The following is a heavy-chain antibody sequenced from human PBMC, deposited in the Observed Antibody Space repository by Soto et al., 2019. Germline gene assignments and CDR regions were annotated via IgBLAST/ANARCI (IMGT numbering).Heavy chain of an antibody. CDR1: GRIFTRYA. Sequence: VEGSCKAPGRIFTRYASRWVRQAPGQGREWMGAIIPIFDTANSAQKFQGRLTITADATTSSAFMELTSLSSEDTAIEYWEIHEGRHHSNFEDWGQRTLV. J-gene: IGHJ4*02. CDR3: EIHEGRHHSNFED. D-gene: IGHD2-15*01. CDR2: IIPIFDTA. V-gene: IGHV1-69*13.